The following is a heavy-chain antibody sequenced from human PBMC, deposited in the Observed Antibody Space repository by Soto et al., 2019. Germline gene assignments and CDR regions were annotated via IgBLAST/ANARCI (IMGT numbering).Heavy chain of an antibody. CDR3: ARDQVTMAAAAEGNIDY. CDR2: ISVYNGNR. CDR1: GYTFTSYG. Sequence: VQLVQSGAEVKKPGASVKVSCKASGYTFTSYGISWVRQAPGQGLEWMGWISVYNGNRNYAQKLQGRVTMTTDTSTSTAYMELRRLRSDDTAVYYCARDQVTMAAAAEGNIDYWGQGTLVTVSS. D-gene: IGHD6-13*01. V-gene: IGHV1-18*01. J-gene: IGHJ4*02.